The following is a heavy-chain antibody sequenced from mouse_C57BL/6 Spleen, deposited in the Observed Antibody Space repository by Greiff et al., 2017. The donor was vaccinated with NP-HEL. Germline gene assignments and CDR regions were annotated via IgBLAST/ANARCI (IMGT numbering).Heavy chain of an antibody. CDR2: IRNKANGYTT. D-gene: IGHD1-1*01. J-gene: IGHJ2*01. CDR1: GFTFTDYY. CDR3: ASYKTLAWTGFDY. Sequence: EVMLVESGGGLVQPGGSLSLSCAASGFTFTDYYMSWVRQPPGKALEWLGFIRNKANGYTTEYSASVKGRFTISRDNSQSCLYLQMNALRADDSPTYYYASYKTLAWTGFDYWGQGTTLTVSS. V-gene: IGHV7-3*01.